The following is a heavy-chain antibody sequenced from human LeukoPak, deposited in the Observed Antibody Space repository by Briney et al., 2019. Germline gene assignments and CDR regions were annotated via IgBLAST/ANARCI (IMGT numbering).Heavy chain of an antibody. J-gene: IGHJ4*02. Sequence: PPGGSLRLSCAASGFTFSSYGMHWVRQAPGKGLEWVAVIWYDGSNKYYADSVKGRFTISRDNSKNTLYLQMNSLRAEDTAVYYCARDAGRYFDWLGYWGQGTQVTVSS. CDR3: ARDAGRYFDWLGY. V-gene: IGHV3-33*01. D-gene: IGHD3-9*01. CDR1: GFTFSSYG. CDR2: IWYDGSNK.